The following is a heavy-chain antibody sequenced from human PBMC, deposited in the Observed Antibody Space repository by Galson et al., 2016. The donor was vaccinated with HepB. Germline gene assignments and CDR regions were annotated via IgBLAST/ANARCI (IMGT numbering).Heavy chain of an antibody. CDR2: VSSRGIYT. J-gene: IGHJ6*02. V-gene: IGHV3-11*06. CDR3: ARGGKSDERDFYGMDV. Sequence: SLRLSCAASGFPFSDYYMTWIRQTPGKGLEWVTHVSSRGIYTKYADSVEGRFTISRDYTKNSLYLQMNSLRAEDTAVYYCARGGKSDERDFYGMDVWGQGTTVTVSS. CDR1: GFPFSDYY. D-gene: IGHD4-23*01.